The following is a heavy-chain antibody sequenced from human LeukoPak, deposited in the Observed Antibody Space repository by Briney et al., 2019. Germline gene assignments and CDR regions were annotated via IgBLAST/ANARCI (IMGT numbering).Heavy chain of an antibody. CDR2: IIPILGIA. J-gene: IGHJ3*02. V-gene: IGHV1-69*02. CDR1: GGTFSSYT. D-gene: IGHD6-19*01. CDR3: ASVKAQPGIAVAGPLWAFDI. Sequence: SVKVSCKASGGTFSSYTISWVRQAPGQGLEWMGRIIPILGIANYAQKFQGRVTITTDESTSTAYMELSSLRSEDTAVYYCASVKAQPGIAVAGPLWAFDIWGQGTMVTVSS.